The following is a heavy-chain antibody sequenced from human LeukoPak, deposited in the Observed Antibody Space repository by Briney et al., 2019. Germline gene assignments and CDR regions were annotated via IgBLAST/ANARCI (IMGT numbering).Heavy chain of an antibody. CDR3: ARRAGSLNYFDF. J-gene: IGHJ4*02. Sequence: GESLKISCEGSGYSFTNFWIGWVRQMPGKGLEWMGIIYPGDSDTRYSPSFQGLITISADKSISTAYLQWSSLKASDTAIYYCARRAGSLNYFDFWGQGTLVTVSS. CDR1: GYSFTNFW. D-gene: IGHD5-24*01. CDR2: IYPGDSDT. V-gene: IGHV5-51*01.